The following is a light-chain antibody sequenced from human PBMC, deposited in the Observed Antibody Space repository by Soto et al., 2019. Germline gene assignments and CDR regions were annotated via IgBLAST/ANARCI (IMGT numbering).Light chain of an antibody. CDR2: GAS. CDR1: QSVSSN. J-gene: IGKJ1*01. Sequence: EIVMTQSPATLSVSPGERATLSCRASQSVSSNLAWYQQKPGQAPRLLIYGASTRATGIPARFSASGSGTEFTLTISSLHSEDFAVYNCQQYNNWPRTFGQGTKVEIK. V-gene: IGKV3-15*01. CDR3: QQYNNWPRT.